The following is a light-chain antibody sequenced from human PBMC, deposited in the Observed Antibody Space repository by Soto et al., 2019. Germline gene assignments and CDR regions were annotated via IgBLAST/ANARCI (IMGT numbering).Light chain of an antibody. V-gene: IGKV1-9*01. CDR2: AAS. CDR3: QQLHGYPIP. J-gene: IGKJ5*01. Sequence: ILLTQSPSSLSASVGDRVTITCRASQGIDTSLAWYQQKPGKAPKLLIYAASNFQSGVPSRFSGSGSGTHFTLTISSLQPEDFATYYCQQLHGYPIPFGQGTLLEI. CDR1: QGIDTS.